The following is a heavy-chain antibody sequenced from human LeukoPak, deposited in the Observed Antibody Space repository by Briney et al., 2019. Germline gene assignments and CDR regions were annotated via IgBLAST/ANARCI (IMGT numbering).Heavy chain of an antibody. D-gene: IGHD6-13*01. CDR3: AAVSSHRIAAAGEY. Sequence: ASVKVSCKASGYTFTSYDINWVRQATGQGLEWMGWMNPNSGNTGYAQKFQGRVTMTRNTSISTAYMELSSLRAEDTAVYYCAAVSSHRIAAAGEYWGQGTLVTVSS. CDR2: MNPNSGNT. J-gene: IGHJ4*02. V-gene: IGHV1-8*01. CDR1: GYTFTSYD.